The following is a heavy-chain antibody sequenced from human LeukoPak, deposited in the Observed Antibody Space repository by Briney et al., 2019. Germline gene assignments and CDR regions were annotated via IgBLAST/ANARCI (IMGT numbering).Heavy chain of an antibody. CDR2: INPNMGGT. J-gene: IGHJ5*02. Sequence: ASLKVSCKASGYTFTGYSMHWVRQAPEQGLECMGQINPNMGGTNYAQKFQGRVTMTRDTSISTAYMELSRLRPDDTAVYYCARGASGVYTVTTSWFDPWGQGTLVTVSS. CDR1: GYTFTGYS. D-gene: IGHD4-17*01. CDR3: ARGASGVYTVTTSWFDP. V-gene: IGHV1-2*06.